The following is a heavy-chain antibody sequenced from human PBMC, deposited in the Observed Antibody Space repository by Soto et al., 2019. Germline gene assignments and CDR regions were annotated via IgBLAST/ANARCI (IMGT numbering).Heavy chain of an antibody. J-gene: IGHJ6*02. D-gene: IGHD1-26*01. CDR1: GFTFSSYG. CDR3: AKDDSNSGSYYYYYGMDV. V-gene: IGHV3-30*18. CDR2: ISYDGSNK. Sequence: VGSLRLSCAASGFTFSSYGMHWVRQAPGKGLEWVAVISYDGSNKYYADSVKGRFTISRDNSKNTLYLQMNSLRAEDTAVYYCAKDDSNSGSYYYYYGMDVWGQGTTVTVSS.